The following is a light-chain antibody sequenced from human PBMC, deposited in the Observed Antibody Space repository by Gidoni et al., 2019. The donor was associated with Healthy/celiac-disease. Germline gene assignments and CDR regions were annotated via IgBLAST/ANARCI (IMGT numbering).Light chain of an antibody. J-gene: IGKJ4*01. CDR2: GAS. V-gene: IGKV3-15*01. CDR3: QQYNNWPGT. CDR1: QSVSSN. Sequence: EIVMTQSPATLSVSPGDRANLSCRASQSVSSNLAWYQQKPGQAPWRLIYGASTMATGIPARFSGSGSGTEFTLTISSLQSEDFAVYYGQQYNNWPGTFGGGTKVEIK.